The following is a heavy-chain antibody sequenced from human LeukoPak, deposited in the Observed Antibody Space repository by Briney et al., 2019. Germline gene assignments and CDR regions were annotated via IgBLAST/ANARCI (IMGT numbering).Heavy chain of an antibody. J-gene: IGHJ4*02. CDR1: GFTFSSYA. V-gene: IGHV3-23*01. CDR2: LSGSGSNT. CDR3: AKKHGSGSPY. D-gene: IGHD3-10*01. Sequence: PGGSLRLSCAASGFTFSSYAMSWVRQAPGKGLEWVSSLSGSGSNTYYADSVKGRFTISRDNSKNTLYLQMNSLRAEDTAVYYCAKKHGSGSPYWGQGTLVTVSS.